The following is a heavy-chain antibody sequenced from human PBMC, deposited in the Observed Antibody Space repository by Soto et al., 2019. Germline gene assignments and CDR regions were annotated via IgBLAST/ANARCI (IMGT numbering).Heavy chain of an antibody. J-gene: IGHJ5*02. CDR2: ISPIFATA. D-gene: IGHD2-15*01. Sequence: QVQLVQSGAEVKKPGSSVKVSCKASGGTCSSYAISWVRQAPGQGLEWMGGISPIFATANYAQKFQGRVTITADESTSTAYMELSSLRSEATALYYCARGGEGCSGGSCYTVWFDPWGQGTLVTVSS. CDR1: GGTCSSYA. V-gene: IGHV1-69*01. CDR3: ARGGEGCSGGSCYTVWFDP.